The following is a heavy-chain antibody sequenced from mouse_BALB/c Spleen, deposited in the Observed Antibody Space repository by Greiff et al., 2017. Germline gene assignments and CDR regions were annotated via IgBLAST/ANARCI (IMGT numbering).Heavy chain of an antibody. Sequence: QVQLQQSGPGLVAPSQSLSITCTVSGFSLTDYGVSWIRQPPGKGLEWLGVIWGGGSTYYNSALKSRLSISKDNSKSQVFLKLNSLQTDDTATYYCANMITTNWFAYWGQGTLVTVSA. V-gene: IGHV2-6-5*01. D-gene: IGHD2-4*01. CDR3: ANMITTNWFAY. CDR1: GFSLTDYG. CDR2: IWGGGST. J-gene: IGHJ3*01.